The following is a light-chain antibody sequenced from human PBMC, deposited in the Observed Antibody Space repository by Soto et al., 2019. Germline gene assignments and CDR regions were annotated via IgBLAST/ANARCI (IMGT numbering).Light chain of an antibody. CDR2: DVS. J-gene: IGKJ1*01. CDR3: QQYNGYSRT. CDR1: QGISSW. V-gene: IGKV1-5*01. Sequence: DIQMTQSPSSVSASVGDRVTITCRASQGISSWLAWYQQKPGKAPYLLISDVSSLERGVPSRFSGSGSGTEFTLTISSMQPDDFATFYCQQYNGYSRTFGQGTKVDI.